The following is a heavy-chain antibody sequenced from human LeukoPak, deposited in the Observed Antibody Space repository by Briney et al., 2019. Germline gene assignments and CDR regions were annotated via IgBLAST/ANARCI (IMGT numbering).Heavy chain of an antibody. CDR1: GYTFTGYY. Sequence: ASVKVSCKAFGYTFTGYYMLWVRQAPGQGLEWLGWINPNSGGTNNAQKFQGRVTMTRDTSISTAYMELSRLRSDDTAVYYCARGHIVVVPAAMLDYWGQGTLVTVSS. CDR3: ARGHIVVVPAAMLDY. CDR2: INPNSGGT. D-gene: IGHD2-2*01. J-gene: IGHJ4*02. V-gene: IGHV1-2*02.